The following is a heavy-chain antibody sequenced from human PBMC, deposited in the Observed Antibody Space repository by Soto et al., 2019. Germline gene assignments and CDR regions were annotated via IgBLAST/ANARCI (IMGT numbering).Heavy chain of an antibody. Sequence: GVSLLLSCAASGFTFSRYAIHWVRQAPGKGLEWVAVISRDGSNKYYVDSVKGRFTISRDNSKNTLYLQMNSLRDEDTAVYYCARSTNSPVPDSFDLSSQGTRVTV. CDR2: ISRDGSNK. CDR3: ARSTNSPVPDSFDL. CDR1: GFTFSRYA. J-gene: IGHJ4*02. D-gene: IGHD5-12*01. V-gene: IGHV3-30*04.